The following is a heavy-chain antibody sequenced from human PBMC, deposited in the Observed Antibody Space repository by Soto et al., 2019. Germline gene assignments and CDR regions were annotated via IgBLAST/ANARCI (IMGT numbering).Heavy chain of an antibody. V-gene: IGHV3-23*01. J-gene: IGHJ4*02. CDR3: ASGWTGNY. Sequence: EVPLLESGGGLVQPGGSLRLSCAASGFTFSTSPMNWVRQPPGKGLEWVSAISASGGDTYYADSVKGRFTISRDNSENPLYLQMTSLRAEDTAVYSCASGWTGNYWGQGTLVTVAS. CDR1: GFTFSTSP. D-gene: IGHD6-19*01. CDR2: ISASGGDT.